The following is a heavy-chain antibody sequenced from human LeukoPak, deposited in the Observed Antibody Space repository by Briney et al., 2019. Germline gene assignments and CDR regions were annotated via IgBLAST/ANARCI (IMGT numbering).Heavy chain of an antibody. V-gene: IGHV4-38-2*02. CDR1: GYSISSGYY. Sequence: SETLSLTCTVSGYSISSGYYWGWIRQPPGKGLEWIGEINHSGSTNYNPSLKSRVTISVDTSKNQFSLKLSSVTAADTAVYYCARGLPRFWFGRDAFDIWGQGTMVTVSS. D-gene: IGHD3-10*01. J-gene: IGHJ3*02. CDR3: ARGLPRFWFGRDAFDI. CDR2: INHSGST.